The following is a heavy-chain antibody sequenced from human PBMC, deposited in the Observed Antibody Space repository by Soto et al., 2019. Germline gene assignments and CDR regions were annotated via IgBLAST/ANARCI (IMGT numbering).Heavy chain of an antibody. V-gene: IGHV4-34*01. CDR1: GGSFSGYY. Sequence: SETLSLTCAVYGGSFSGYYWSWIRQPPGKGLEWIGEINHSGSTNYNPSLKSRVTISVDTSKNQFSLKLSSVTAADTAVYYCARGYGYCSGGSCYSPWFDPWGQGTLVTVSS. CDR2: INHSGST. CDR3: ARGYGYCSGGSCYSPWFDP. J-gene: IGHJ5*02. D-gene: IGHD2-15*01.